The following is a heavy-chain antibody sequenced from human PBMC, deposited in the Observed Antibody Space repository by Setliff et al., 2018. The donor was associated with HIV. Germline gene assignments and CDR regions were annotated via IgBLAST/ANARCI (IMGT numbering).Heavy chain of an antibody. CDR1: GYTFTSYG. J-gene: IGHJ6*02. V-gene: IGHV1-2*02. Sequence: GASVKVSCKAFGYTFTSYGINWVRQAPGQGLEWMGWINPHSGDTNYAQKFQDRVTMTRDTSVNIAYMQLSRLRSDDTAVYYCARAPTLFGAEYYYYFGMDVWGRGTTVTVSS. CDR2: INPHSGDT. D-gene: IGHD3-3*01. CDR3: ARAPTLFGAEYYYYFGMDV.